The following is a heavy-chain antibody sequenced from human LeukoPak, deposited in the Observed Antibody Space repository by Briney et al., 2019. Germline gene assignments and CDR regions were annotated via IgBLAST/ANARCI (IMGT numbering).Heavy chain of an antibody. Sequence: GGSLRLSWAASGFTFSSYAMHWVRQAPGKGLEWVAVISYDGSNKYYADSVKGRFTISRDNSKNTLYLQMNSLRAEDTAVYYRARDTYYGDYYFDYWGQGTLVTVSS. V-gene: IGHV3-30-3*01. J-gene: IGHJ4*02. CDR2: ISYDGSNK. CDR1: GFTFSSYA. D-gene: IGHD4-17*01. CDR3: ARDTYYGDYYFDY.